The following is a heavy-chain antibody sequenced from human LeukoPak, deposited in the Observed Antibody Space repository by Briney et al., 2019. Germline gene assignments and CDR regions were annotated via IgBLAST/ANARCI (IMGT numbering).Heavy chain of an antibody. CDR1: GVTFSSYW. D-gene: IGHD4-17*01. Sequence: GGSLRLSCAASGVTFSSYWMHWVRQAPGKGLVWVSRINSDGSSTSYADSVRGRFSISRDNAKNTLYRQMNSLRAEDTAVYYCARATPDYGDYYFDYWGQGTLVTVSS. J-gene: IGHJ4*02. CDR2: INSDGSST. V-gene: IGHV3-74*01. CDR3: ARATPDYGDYYFDY.